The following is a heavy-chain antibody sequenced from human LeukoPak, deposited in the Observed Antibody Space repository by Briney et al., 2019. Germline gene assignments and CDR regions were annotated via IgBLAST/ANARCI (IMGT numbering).Heavy chain of an antibody. CDR3: ASRITIFGVVRFDY. V-gene: IGHV3-33*01. CDR2: IWYDGSNK. J-gene: IGHJ4*02. CDR1: GFTFSSYG. Sequence: GRSLRLSCAASGFTFSSYGMHWVRQAPGKGLEWVAVIWYDGSNKYYADSVKGRFTISRDNSKNTLYLQMNSLRAEDTAVYYCASRITIFGVVRFDYWGQGTLVTVSS. D-gene: IGHD3-3*01.